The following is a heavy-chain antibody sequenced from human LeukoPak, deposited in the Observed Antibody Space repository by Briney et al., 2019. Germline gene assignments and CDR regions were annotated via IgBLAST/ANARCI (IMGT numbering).Heavy chain of an antibody. J-gene: IGHJ4*02. D-gene: IGHD3-3*01. CDR3: AKNDFWSGYYNGY. CDR2: INHSGST. V-gene: IGHV4-34*01. CDR1: GGSFSGYY. Sequence: SETLSLTCAVYGGSFSGYYWSWIRQPPGKGLEWIGEINHSGSTNYNPSLKSRVSISVDTSKNQFSLKLSSVTAADTAVYYCAKNDFWSGYYNGYWGQGTLVTVSS.